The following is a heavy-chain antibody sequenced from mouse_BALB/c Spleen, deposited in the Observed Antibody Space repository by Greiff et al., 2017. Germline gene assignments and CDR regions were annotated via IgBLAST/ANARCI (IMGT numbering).Heavy chain of an antibody. J-gene: IGHJ3*01. Sequence: EVQVVESGGGLVKPGGSLKLSCAASGFSFSSYAMSWVRQTPEKRLGWVASISSGGSTYYPDSVKGRFTISRDNARNILYLQMSSLRSEDTAMYYCAREGGAWFAYWGQGTLVTVSA. CDR1: GFSFSSYA. CDR3: AREGGAWFAY. CDR2: ISSGGST. V-gene: IGHV5-6-5*01. D-gene: IGHD3-3*01.